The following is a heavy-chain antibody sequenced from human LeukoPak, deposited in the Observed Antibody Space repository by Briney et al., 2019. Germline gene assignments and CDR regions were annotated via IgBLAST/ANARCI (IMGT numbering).Heavy chain of an antibody. CDR2: INHSGST. CDR3: ARGDGVMAAARPDY. Sequence: SETLSLTCAVYGGSFSGYYWSWIRQPPGKGLEWIGEINHSGSTNYNPSLKSRVTISVDTPKNQFSLKVTSVNAADTAVYYCARGDGVMAAARPDYWGQGSLVTVSS. J-gene: IGHJ4*02. V-gene: IGHV4-34*01. CDR1: GGSFSGYY. D-gene: IGHD2-15*01.